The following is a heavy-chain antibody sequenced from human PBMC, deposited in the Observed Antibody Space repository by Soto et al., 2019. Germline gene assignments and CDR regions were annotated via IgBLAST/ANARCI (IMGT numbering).Heavy chain of an antibody. J-gene: IGHJ4*02. Sequence: ASVKVSCKASGYTFTGYYMHWVRQAPGQGLEWMGWINPNSGGTNYAQKFQGWVTMTRDTSISTAYMELGRLRSDDTAVYYCARSSDSSGYYYVFDYWGQGTLVTVSS. CDR1: GYTFTGYY. D-gene: IGHD3-22*01. CDR3: ARSSDSSGYYYVFDY. V-gene: IGHV1-2*04. CDR2: INPNSGGT.